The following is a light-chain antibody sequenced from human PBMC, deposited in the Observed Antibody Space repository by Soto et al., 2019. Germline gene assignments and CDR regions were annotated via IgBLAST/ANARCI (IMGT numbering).Light chain of an antibody. CDR1: QSVSGK. Sequence: EIVMTQSPATLSVSPGETATLSCRASQSVSGKLAWFQQKPGQAPRLLISGSSTRATGIPARFSASGSGTDFTLTISDVQPEDFAVYYCQQRSNWPPRFTFGPGTKVDIK. V-gene: IGKV3-11*01. CDR3: QQRSNWPPRFT. J-gene: IGKJ3*01. CDR2: GSS.